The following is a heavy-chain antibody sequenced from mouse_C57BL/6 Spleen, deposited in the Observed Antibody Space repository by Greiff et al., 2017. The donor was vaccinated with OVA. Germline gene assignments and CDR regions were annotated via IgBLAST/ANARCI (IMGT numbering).Heavy chain of an antibody. D-gene: IGHD2-2*01. CDR1: GYAFSSSW. CDR3: ASSMVTGDYFDY. CDR2: IYPGDGDT. Sequence: VQLQQSGPELVKPGASVKISCKASGYAFSSSWMNWVKQRPGKGLEWIGRIYPGDGDTNYNGKFKGKATLTADKSSSTAYMQLSSLTSEDSAVYFCASSMVTGDYFDYWGQGTTLTVSS. V-gene: IGHV1-82*01. J-gene: IGHJ2*01.